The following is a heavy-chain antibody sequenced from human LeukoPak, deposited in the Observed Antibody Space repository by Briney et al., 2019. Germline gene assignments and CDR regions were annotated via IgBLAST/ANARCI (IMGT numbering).Heavy chain of an antibody. Sequence: ASVKVSCKASGGTFSSYAISWVRQAPGQGLEWMGGIIPIFGTANYAQKFQGRVTITADESTSTAYMELSSLRSEDTAVYYCARGIEGDYDSSGYYLPHPFGMDVWGQGTTVTVS. D-gene: IGHD3-22*01. V-gene: IGHV1-69*13. CDR3: ARGIEGDYDSSGYYLPHPFGMDV. J-gene: IGHJ6*02. CDR1: GGTFSSYA. CDR2: IIPIFGTA.